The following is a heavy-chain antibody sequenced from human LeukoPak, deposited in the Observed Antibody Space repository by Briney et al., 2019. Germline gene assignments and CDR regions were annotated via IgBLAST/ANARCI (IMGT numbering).Heavy chain of an antibody. CDR3: VRGVGYTLLS. D-gene: IGHD1-1*01. CDR1: GFTFSGSA. J-gene: IGHJ5*02. V-gene: IGHV3-30-3*01. CDR2: VSFDGSNE. Sequence: GGSLKLSCAASGFTFSGSAMHWVRQAPGKGLEWVAVVSFDGSNEKYADSVRGRFTISRDNSKKMLYLQMNSLSREDTAVYYCVRGVGYTLLSWGQGTLVTVSS.